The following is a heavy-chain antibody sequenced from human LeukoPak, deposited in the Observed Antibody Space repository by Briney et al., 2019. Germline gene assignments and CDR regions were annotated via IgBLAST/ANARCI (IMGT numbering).Heavy chain of an antibody. CDR2: IDWDDDK. J-gene: IGHJ4*02. CDR1: GFSLSTSGMC. CDR3: ARIRGGGFDY. V-gene: IGHV2-70*11. D-gene: IGHD3-16*01. Sequence: SGPTLVNPTQTLTLTCTFSGFSLSTSGMCMSWIRQPPGKALEWLTRIDWDDDKYYSTSLKTTLTISNDTSKNQVVLTMTNMDPVDTATYYCARIRGGGFDYWGQGTLVTVSS.